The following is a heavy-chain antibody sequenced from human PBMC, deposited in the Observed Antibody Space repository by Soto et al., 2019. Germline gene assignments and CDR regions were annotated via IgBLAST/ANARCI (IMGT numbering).Heavy chain of an antibody. CDR1: GFTFSSYG. V-gene: IGHV3-30*18. Sequence: GGSLRLSCAASGFTFSSYGMHWVRQAPGKGLEWVAVISYDGSNKYYAGSVKGRFTISRDNSKNTLYLQMNSLRAEDTAVYYCGKVTGYDSSGFDAVVIWGQGTMVTVSS. CDR2: ISYDGSNK. CDR3: GKVTGYDSSGFDAVVI. D-gene: IGHD3-22*01. J-gene: IGHJ3*02.